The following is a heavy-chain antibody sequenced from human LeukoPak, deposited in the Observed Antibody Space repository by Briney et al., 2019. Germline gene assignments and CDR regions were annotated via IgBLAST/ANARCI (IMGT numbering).Heavy chain of an antibody. Sequence: SGTLTSSSAVSGGSISSSNRWSWVRQPPGKGLEWIGEIYHSGSTNYNPSLKSRVTISVDKSKNQFSLKLSSVTAADTAVYYCARKSGNYDSSGYRYYSDYWGDGTPVTVSS. D-gene: IGHD3-22*01. CDR2: IYHSGST. J-gene: IGHJ4*03. CDR1: GGSISSSNR. CDR3: ARKSGNYDSSGYRYYSDY. V-gene: IGHV4-4*02.